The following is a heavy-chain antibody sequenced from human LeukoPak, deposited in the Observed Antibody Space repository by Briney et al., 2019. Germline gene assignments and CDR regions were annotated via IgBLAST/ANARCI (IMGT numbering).Heavy chain of an antibody. CDR1: GGSISSGGYY. CDR2: IYYSGST. J-gene: IGHJ4*02. Sequence: SETLSLTCTVSGGSISSGGYYWSWIRQHPGKGLEWIGYIYYSGSTYYNPSLKSRVTISVDTSKNQFSLKLSSVTAADTAVYYCARVTYSSSWYLLGYWGQGTLVTVSS. CDR3: ARVTYSSSWYLLGY. D-gene: IGHD6-13*01. V-gene: IGHV4-31*03.